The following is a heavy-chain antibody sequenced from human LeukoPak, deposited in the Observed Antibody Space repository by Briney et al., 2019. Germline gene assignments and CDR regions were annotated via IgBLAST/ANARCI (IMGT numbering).Heavy chain of an antibody. Sequence: GGSLRLSCAASGFTFSSYSMNWVRQAPGKGLEWVSSISSSSSYIYYADSVKGRFTISRDNAKNSLYLQMSSLRAEDTAVYYCARGIDYYGSGSYSLYWGQGTLVTVSS. J-gene: IGHJ4*02. CDR2: ISSSSSYI. V-gene: IGHV3-21*01. CDR1: GFTFSSYS. D-gene: IGHD3-10*01. CDR3: ARGIDYYGSGSYSLY.